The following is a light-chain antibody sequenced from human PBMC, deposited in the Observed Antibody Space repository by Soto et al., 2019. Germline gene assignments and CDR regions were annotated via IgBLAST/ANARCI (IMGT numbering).Light chain of an antibody. V-gene: IGKV3-15*01. CDR1: QNINTN. Sequence: EIEMTQSPATLSLSPGERATLSCRASQNINTNLAWYQQSPGRAPRLFIYHTSTRATGIPDRFSGSGSGTEFTLTISSLQSDDFALYYCQQYTVWPFTFGGGTRVEIK. J-gene: IGKJ4*01. CDR3: QQYTVWPFT. CDR2: HTS.